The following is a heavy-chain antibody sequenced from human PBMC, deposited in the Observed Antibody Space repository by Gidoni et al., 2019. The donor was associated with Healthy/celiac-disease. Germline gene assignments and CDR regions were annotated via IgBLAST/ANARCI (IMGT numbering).Heavy chain of an antibody. D-gene: IGHD3-3*01. CDR1: GGSISSGGYY. Sequence: QVQLQESGPGLVKPSQTLSLTCTVSGGSISSGGYYWSWIRQHPGKGLEWIGYIYYSGSTYYNPSLKSRVTISVDTSKNQFSLKLSSVTAADTAVYYCARGVPYYDFWSGYYGYYFDYWGQGTLVTVSS. J-gene: IGHJ4*02. CDR2: IYYSGST. CDR3: ARGVPYYDFWSGYYGYYFDY. V-gene: IGHV4-31*03.